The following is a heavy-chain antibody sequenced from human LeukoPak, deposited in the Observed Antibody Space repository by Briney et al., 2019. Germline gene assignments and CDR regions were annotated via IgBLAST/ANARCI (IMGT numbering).Heavy chain of an antibody. J-gene: IGHJ4*02. D-gene: IGHD2-2*01. V-gene: IGHV3-74*01. CDR3: ARDGSGFRGYCSSTSCSFDY. CDR2: ITNDGSST. Sequence: PGGSLRLSCAASGLTFSSHWMHWVRQAPGKGLVWVSRITNDGSSTTYADFVKGRFTISRDNAKNMLYLQMNSLRAEDTAVYYCARDGSGFRGYCSSTSCSFDYWGQGTLVTVSS. CDR1: GLTFSSHW.